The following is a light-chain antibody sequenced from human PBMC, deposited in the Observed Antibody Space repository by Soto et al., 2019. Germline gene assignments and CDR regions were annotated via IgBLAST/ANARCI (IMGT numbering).Light chain of an antibody. Sequence: QSALTQPASVSGSPGQSITISCTGTSSDVGGYNYVSWYQQHPGTAPKLMIYEVSNRPSGVSDRFSGSKSGNTASLTISGLQAEDEADYYCRSYTSRMTYVVFGGGTKLTVL. CDR3: RSYTSRMTYVV. V-gene: IGLV2-14*01. CDR2: EVS. J-gene: IGLJ2*01. CDR1: SSDVGGYNY.